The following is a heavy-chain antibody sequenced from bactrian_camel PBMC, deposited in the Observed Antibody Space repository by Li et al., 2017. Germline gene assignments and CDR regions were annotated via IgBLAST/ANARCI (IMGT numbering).Heavy chain of an antibody. V-gene: IGHV3S1*01. CDR1: GYNAGRNC. CDR2: IYTFGRTT. D-gene: IGHD3*01. J-gene: IGHJ4*01. Sequence: HVQLVESGGGSVLAGGSLTLSCTISGYNAGRNCISWFRQAPGMEREQVAVFIYTFGRTTRYADSVKGRFTISQDDAKNTVYLQMNNLKPEDTAMYYCAARLPGIGASCFDLNAWKYWDQGQGTQVTVS.